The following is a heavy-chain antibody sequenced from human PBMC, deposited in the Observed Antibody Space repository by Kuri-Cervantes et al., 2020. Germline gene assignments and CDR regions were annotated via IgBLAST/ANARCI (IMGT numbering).Heavy chain of an antibody. V-gene: IGHV3-30*18. D-gene: IGHD3-22*01. J-gene: IGHJ4*02. CDR1: GFTFSSYG. CDR2: ISYDGGNK. Sequence: GESLKISCAASGFTFSSYGMHWIRQAPGKGLEWVAVISYDGGNKYYADSVKGRFTISRDNSKNTLYLQMNSLRAEDTAVYYCAKELNYYDSSGYGPVWGQGTLVTVSS. CDR3: AKELNYYDSSGYGPV.